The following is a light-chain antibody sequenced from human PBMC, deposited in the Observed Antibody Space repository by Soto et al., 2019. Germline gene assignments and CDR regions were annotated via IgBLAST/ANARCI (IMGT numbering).Light chain of an antibody. J-gene: IGLJ2*01. CDR2: DVT. CDR3: CSYAGTYTFL. V-gene: IGLV2-11*01. CDR1: SSDVGGYSY. Sequence: QSVLTQPHSVSGSPGQSVTISCAGTSSDVGGYSYVSWYQQHPGKAPKLVIYDVTKRPSGVPDRFSVSKSGNTASLTISGLQAEDEADYYCCSYAGTYTFLFGGGTKLTVL.